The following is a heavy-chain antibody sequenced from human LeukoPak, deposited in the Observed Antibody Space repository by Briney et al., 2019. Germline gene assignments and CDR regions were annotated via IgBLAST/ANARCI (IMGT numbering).Heavy chain of an antibody. CDR2: IRYDGSNK. CDR1: GFTFSSYG. D-gene: IGHD4/OR15-4a*01. V-gene: IGHV3-30*02. Sequence: GGSLRLSCAASGFTFSSYGMHWVRQAPGKGLEWVAFIRYDGSNKYYADSVKGRFTISRDNSKNTLYLQMNSLRAEDTAVYYCAKDPSYGAGCFDYWGQGTLVTVSS. CDR3: AKDPSYGAGCFDY. J-gene: IGHJ4*02.